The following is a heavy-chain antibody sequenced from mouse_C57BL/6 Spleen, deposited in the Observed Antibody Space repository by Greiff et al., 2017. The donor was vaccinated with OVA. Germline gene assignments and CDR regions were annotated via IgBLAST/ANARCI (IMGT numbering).Heavy chain of an antibody. CDR2: ISSGGSYT. D-gene: IGHD1-1*01. CDR1: GFTFSSYG. J-gene: IGHJ1*03. V-gene: IGHV5-6*02. Sequence: DVMLVESGGDLVKPGGSLKLSCAASGFTFSSYGMSWVRQTPDKRLEWVATISSGGSYTYYPDSVKGRFTISRDNAKNTLYLQMSSLKSEDTAMYYCARQGYYGSSHWYFDVWGTGTTVTVSS. CDR3: ARQGYYGSSHWYFDV.